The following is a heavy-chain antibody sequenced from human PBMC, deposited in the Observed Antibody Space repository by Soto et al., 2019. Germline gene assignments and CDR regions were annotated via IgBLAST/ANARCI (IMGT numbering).Heavy chain of an antibody. V-gene: IGHV1-69*13. CDR2: IIPIFGTA. D-gene: IGHD2-21*01. J-gene: IGHJ3*02. CDR1: GGTFSSYA. Sequence: GASVKVSCKASGGTFSSYAISWVRQAPGQGLEWMGGIIPIFGTANYAQKFQGRVTITADESTSTAYMELSSLRSEDTAVYYCARGRVGGDGYSNDAFDIWGQGTMVTVSS. CDR3: ARGRVGGDGYSNDAFDI.